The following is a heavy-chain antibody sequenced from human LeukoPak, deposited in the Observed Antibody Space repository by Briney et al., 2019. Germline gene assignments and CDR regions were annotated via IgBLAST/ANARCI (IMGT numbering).Heavy chain of an antibody. CDR3: ARVVPNYYDSSGPLDY. CDR2: ISAYNGNT. Sequence: GASVKVSCKASGYTFTSYGISWVRQAPGQGLEWMGWISAYNGNTNYAQKLQGRVTMTTDTSTSTAYMELRSLRSDDTAVYYCARVVPNYYDSSGPLDYWGQGTLVTVSS. CDR1: GYTFTSYG. D-gene: IGHD3-22*01. V-gene: IGHV1-18*01. J-gene: IGHJ4*02.